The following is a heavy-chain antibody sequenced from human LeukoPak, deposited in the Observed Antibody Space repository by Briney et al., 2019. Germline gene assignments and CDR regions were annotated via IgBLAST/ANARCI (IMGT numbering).Heavy chain of an antibody. CDR2: ISSSSSYI. J-gene: IGHJ4*02. CDR3: ARDSVDYFDY. CDR1: GFTFSSYS. Sequence: GGSLRLSCVASGFTFSSYSMNWVRQAPGKGLEWVSSISSSSSYIYYADSVKGRFTISRDNAKNSLYLQMNSLRAEDTAVYYCARDSVDYFDYWGQGTLVTVSS. V-gene: IGHV3-21*01.